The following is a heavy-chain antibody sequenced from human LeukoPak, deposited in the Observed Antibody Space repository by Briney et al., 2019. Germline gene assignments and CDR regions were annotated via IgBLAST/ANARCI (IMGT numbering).Heavy chain of an antibody. CDR3: AKGFWSGYLFDY. Sequence: SETLSLTCAVYGGSFSGYYWSWIRQPPGKGLERIGEINHSGSTNYNPSLKSRVTISVDTSKSQFSLKLSSVTAADTAVYYCAKGFWSGYLFDYWGQGTLVTVSS. D-gene: IGHD3-3*01. J-gene: IGHJ4*02. V-gene: IGHV4-34*01. CDR2: INHSGST. CDR1: GGSFSGYY.